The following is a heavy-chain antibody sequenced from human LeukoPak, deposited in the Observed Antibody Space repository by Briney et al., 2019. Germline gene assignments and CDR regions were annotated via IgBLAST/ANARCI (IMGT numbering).Heavy chain of an antibody. CDR3: ARERKTRHKYCSGGSCYRNYNWFDP. J-gene: IGHJ5*02. CDR1: GCTFSSYA. Sequence: SVKVSFKASGCTFSSYAISWVRQAPGQGLEWMGGIIPIFGTTNYAQKFQGRVTITADESTSTAYMELSSLRSEDTAVYYCARERKTRHKYCSGGSCYRNYNWFDPWGQGTLVTVSS. V-gene: IGHV1-69*13. D-gene: IGHD2-15*01. CDR2: IIPIFGTT.